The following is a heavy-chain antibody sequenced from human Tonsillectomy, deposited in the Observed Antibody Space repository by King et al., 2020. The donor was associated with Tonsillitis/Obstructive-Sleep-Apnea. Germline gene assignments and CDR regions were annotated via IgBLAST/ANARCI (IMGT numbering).Heavy chain of an antibody. D-gene: IGHD4-17*01. CDR2: IRSKVYGGTT. CDR3: TSNDYGEAGYYYYWMDV. J-gene: IGHJ6*04. Sequence: VQLVESGGGLVQPGRSLRLSCTTSGFTFGDYAMTWVRQAPGKGLEWVGLIRSKVYGGTTEYAASVKGRFTISRDDSKSIAYLQMNSLKTEDTAVYYCTSNDYGEAGYYYYWMDVWGKGTTVTVSS. CDR1: GFTFGDYA. V-gene: IGHV3-49*04.